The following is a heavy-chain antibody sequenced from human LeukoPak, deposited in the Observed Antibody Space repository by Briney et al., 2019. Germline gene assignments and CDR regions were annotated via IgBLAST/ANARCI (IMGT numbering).Heavy chain of an antibody. CDR3: AREKISRRSNAFDI. CDR1: GLTFSSYS. V-gene: IGHV3-48*04. J-gene: IGHJ3*02. CDR2: ISSSSSSTI. D-gene: IGHD2-15*01. Sequence: GGSLRLSCAASGLTFSSYSMNWVRQAPGKGLEWVSYISSSSSSTIYYADSVKGRFTISRDNAKNSLYLQMNSLRAEDTAVYYCAREKISRRSNAFDIWGQGTMVTVSS.